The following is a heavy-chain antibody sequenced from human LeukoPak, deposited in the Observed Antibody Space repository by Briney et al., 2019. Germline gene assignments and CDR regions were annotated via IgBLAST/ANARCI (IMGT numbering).Heavy chain of an antibody. D-gene: IGHD2-8*01. CDR2: IKWNGGST. V-gene: IGHV3-20*04. J-gene: IGHJ6*03. Sequence: GGSLRLSCEASGFTFNTYSMNWARQAPGKGLEWVSGIKWNGGSTGYADSVKGRFTISRDNAKNSLFLQMNSLRAEDTALYYCARAPGVNYYYYMDVWGKGTTVTVSS. CDR1: GFTFNTYS. CDR3: ARAPGVNYYYYMDV.